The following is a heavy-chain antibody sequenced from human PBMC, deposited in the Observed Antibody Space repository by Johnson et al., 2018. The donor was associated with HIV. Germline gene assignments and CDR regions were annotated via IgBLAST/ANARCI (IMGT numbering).Heavy chain of an antibody. CDR3: ARDRGWELLLGAFDI. Sequence: VQLVESGGGVVRPGGSLRLSCATSGFTFSSYDMHWVRQATGKGLEWVSGIGSAGDTYYPGSVKGRFTISRENAKNSLYLQMHSLRAGDTAVYYCARDRGWELLLGAFDIWGQGTMVTVS. J-gene: IGHJ3*02. V-gene: IGHV3-13*01. CDR1: GFTFSSYD. D-gene: IGHD1-26*01. CDR2: IGSAGDT.